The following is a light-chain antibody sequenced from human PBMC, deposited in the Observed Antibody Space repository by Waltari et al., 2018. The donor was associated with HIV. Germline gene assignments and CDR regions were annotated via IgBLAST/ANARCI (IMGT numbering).Light chain of an antibody. CDR1: NATIGRNP. CDR2: GRN. CDR3: AAWDDNLDGLV. Sequence: QSVLTQPPSASGPPGPRVPVSCSGSNATIGRNPVNCYQQVPGTAPRDLVYGRNQRPSGVPDRFSASKSGTSASLAISGLQSEDEADYYCAAWDDNLDGLVFGGGTKLTVL. J-gene: IGLJ2*01. V-gene: IGLV1-44*01.